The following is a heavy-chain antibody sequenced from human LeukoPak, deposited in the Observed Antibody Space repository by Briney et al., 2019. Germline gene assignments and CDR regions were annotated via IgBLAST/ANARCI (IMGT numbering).Heavy chain of an antibody. Sequence: GGSLRLSCAASGFTFSSYWMSWVRQAPGKGLEWVSYISSSGSTIYYTDSVKGRFTISRDNARNSLDLQMNSLRAEDTAVYYCARGPMLRGVIIRRSKSGYFDYWGQGTLVTVSS. D-gene: IGHD3-10*01. CDR2: ISSSGSTI. CDR3: ARGPMLRGVIIRRSKSGYFDY. J-gene: IGHJ4*02. CDR1: GFTFSSYW. V-gene: IGHV3-48*04.